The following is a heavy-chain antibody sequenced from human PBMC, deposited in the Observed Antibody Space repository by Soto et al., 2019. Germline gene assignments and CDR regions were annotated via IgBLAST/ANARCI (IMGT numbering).Heavy chain of an antibody. V-gene: IGHV1-8*01. CDR2: MNPNSGNT. D-gene: IGHD1-20*01. J-gene: IGHJ5*02. CDR1: GYSFSDYD. CDR3: ARDNRYNWNDEGWFDP. Sequence: ASVKVSCKASGYSFSDYDINWVRQATGQGPEWMGWMNPNSGNTGYAQKFQGRVTMTRNTSINAAYMELSSLGSEDTAVYYCARDNRYNWNDEGWFDPWGQGTLVTVSS.